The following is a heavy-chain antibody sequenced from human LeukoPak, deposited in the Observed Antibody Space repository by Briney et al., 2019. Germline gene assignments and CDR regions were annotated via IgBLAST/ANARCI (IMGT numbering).Heavy chain of an antibody. CDR3: ARGPYYDFWSGYGLSGY. D-gene: IGHD3-3*01. V-gene: IGHV3-30-3*01. J-gene: IGHJ4*02. Sequence: GGSLRLSCAASGFTFSSYAMHWVRQAPGKGLEWVAVISYDGSNKYYADSVKGRFTISRDNSKNTLYLQMNSLRAEDTAVYYCARGPYYDFWSGYGLSGYWGQGTLVTASS. CDR2: ISYDGSNK. CDR1: GFTFSSYA.